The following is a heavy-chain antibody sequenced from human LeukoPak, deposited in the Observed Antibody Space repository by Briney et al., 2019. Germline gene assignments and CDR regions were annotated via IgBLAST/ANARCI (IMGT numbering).Heavy chain of an antibody. V-gene: IGHV3-23*01. CDR3: AKDTSGSFDY. D-gene: IGHD1-26*01. Sequence: PGGSLRLSCAASGFTFSSYAMSWVRQAPGKGLEWVSAISDSGGSTYYADSVKGRFTISRDNSKNTLNLQMNSLTIEDTAVCYCAKDTSGSFDYWGQGTLVIVSS. J-gene: IGHJ4*02. CDR2: ISDSGGST. CDR1: GFTFSSYA.